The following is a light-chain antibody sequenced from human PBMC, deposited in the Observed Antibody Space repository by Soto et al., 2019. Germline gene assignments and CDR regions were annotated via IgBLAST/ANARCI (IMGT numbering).Light chain of an antibody. CDR2: TND. CDR3: VAWDDGLSGWV. Sequence: QSVLTQPPSASGTPGQRVAISCSGSSSKIGSNYVYWYQQLPGTAPKLLIYTNDQRPSGVPDRFSGSRSGTSASLAISGLRSEDEADYYCVAWDDGLSGWVFGGGTKVT. J-gene: IGLJ3*02. CDR1: SSKIGSNY. V-gene: IGLV1-47*01.